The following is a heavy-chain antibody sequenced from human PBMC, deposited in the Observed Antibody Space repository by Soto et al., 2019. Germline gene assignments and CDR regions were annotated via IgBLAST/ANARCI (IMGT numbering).Heavy chain of an antibody. D-gene: IGHD2-2*01. V-gene: IGHV3-21*01. J-gene: IGHJ5*02. CDR1: GVIYGSYS. CDR3: AREVVVVPAAFPYNWFDL. Sequence: GSPGLYCAASGVIYGSYSMSWLRQAARKGLEWVSSISSSSSYIYYEHSVKRRFTIHRAHGKNSLYLQMNSLRAEDTAVYYGAREVVVVPAAFPYNWFDLWGQGT. CDR2: ISSSSSYI.